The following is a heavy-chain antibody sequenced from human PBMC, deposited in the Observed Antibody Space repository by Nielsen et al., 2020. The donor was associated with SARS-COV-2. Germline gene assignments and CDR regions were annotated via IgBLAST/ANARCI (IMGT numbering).Heavy chain of an antibody. Sequence: VSVKVSCKASGYTFTSYGISWVRQAPGQGLEWMGIINPSGGSTSYAQKFQGRVTMTRDTSTSTVYMEPSSLRSEDTAVYYCARFYGDGPFDYWGQGTLVTVSS. CDR1: GYTFTSYG. CDR3: ARFYGDGPFDY. CDR2: INPSGGST. D-gene: IGHD4-17*01. V-gene: IGHV1-46*01. J-gene: IGHJ4*02.